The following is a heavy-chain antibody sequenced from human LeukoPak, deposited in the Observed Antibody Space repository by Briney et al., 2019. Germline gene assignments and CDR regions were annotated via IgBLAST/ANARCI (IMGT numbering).Heavy chain of an antibody. CDR1: GGTFSSYA. V-gene: IGHV1-69*01. CDR2: IIPIFGTA. D-gene: IGHD2-2*01. Sequence: ASVKVSCTASGGTFSSYAISWVRQAPGQGLEWMGGIIPIFGTANYAQKFQGRVTITADESTSTAYMELSSLRSEDTAVYYCARDPREAIVVVPAGYYYYGMDVWGQGTTVTVSS. J-gene: IGHJ6*02. CDR3: ARDPREAIVVVPAGYYYYGMDV.